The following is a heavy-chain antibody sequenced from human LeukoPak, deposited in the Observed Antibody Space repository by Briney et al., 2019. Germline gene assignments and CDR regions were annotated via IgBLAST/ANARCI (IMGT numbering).Heavy chain of an antibody. CDR1: GGSVSSASYY. J-gene: IGHJ4*02. V-gene: IGHV4-61*01. Sequence: PSETLSLTCSVSGGSVSSASYYWSWIRQPPGKGLEWIGCIFYSGSTNYSPSLKSRVTISVDTSKNQFSLKLSSVTAADTAVYYCARSEYYSSSWYSTFDYWGQGTLVTVSP. CDR3: ARSEYYSSSWYSTFDY. CDR2: IFYSGST. D-gene: IGHD6-13*01.